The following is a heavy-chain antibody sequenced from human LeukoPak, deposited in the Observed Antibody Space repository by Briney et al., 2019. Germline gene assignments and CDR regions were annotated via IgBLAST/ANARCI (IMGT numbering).Heavy chain of an antibody. J-gene: IGHJ3*02. Sequence: GGSLRLSCAASGFTFSNYGMHWVRQAPCKGLEWVAVIWYDGSNKYNTDSVKGRFTISRDDSKNTLYLQLNSLRAEDTAIYYCVKDQGNSWDWAAFGIWGQGTMVTVSS. CDR1: GFTFSNYG. CDR2: IWYDGSNK. V-gene: IGHV3-30*02. D-gene: IGHD6-13*01. CDR3: VKDQGNSWDWAAFGI.